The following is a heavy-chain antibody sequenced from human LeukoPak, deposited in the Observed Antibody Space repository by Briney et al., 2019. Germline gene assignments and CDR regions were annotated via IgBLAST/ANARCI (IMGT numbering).Heavy chain of an antibody. CDR2: INPNSGGT. Sequence: ASVKVSCKASGYTFTGYYMHWVRQAPGQGLEWMGWINPNSGGTNYAQKFQGRVTMTRDTSISTAYMELSRLRSDDTAVYYCARAEGLGYDSSGYLYYFDYWGQGTLVTVSS. CDR3: ARAEGLGYDSSGYLYYFDY. J-gene: IGHJ4*02. V-gene: IGHV1-2*02. D-gene: IGHD3-22*01. CDR1: GYTFTGYY.